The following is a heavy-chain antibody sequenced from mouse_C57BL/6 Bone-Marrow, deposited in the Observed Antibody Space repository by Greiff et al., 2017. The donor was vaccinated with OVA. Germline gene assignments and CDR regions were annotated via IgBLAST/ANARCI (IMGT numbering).Heavy chain of an antibody. CDR2: IYPGSGST. Sequence: QVHVKQSGAELVKPGASVKMSCKASGYTFTSYWITWVKQRPGQGLEWIGDIYPGSGSTNYHEKFKSKATLTVDTSSSTAYMQLSSLTSEDSAVYYCARSRKLRENYWGKGTTLTVAS. V-gene: IGHV1-55*01. CDR1: GYTFTSYW. D-gene: IGHD1-1*01. J-gene: IGHJ2*01. CDR3: ARSRKLRENY.